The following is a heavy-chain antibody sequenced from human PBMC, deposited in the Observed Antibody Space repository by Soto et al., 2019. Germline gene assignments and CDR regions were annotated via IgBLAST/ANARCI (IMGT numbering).Heavy chain of an antibody. J-gene: IGHJ1*01. CDR2: INGSGGRT. V-gene: IGHV3-23*01. Sequence: PGGALRLSCAASEFIFCKSSMMLVRQAPGAGLEWVSGINGSGGRTFYADSVKGRFTISRDNLKNTLFMQMNSLKAEDTAIYYCVKWGDDSKYFHHWGQGTLVTVS. CDR3: VKWGDDSKYFHH. CDR1: EFIFCKSS. D-gene: IGHD2-21*02.